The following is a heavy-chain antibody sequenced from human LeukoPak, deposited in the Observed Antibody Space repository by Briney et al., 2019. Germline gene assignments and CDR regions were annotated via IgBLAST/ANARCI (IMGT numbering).Heavy chain of an antibody. D-gene: IGHD6-19*01. CDR1: GASISSYY. J-gene: IGHJ5*01. V-gene: IGHV4-4*07. CDR2: IYTSGST. Sequence: SETLSLTCTVSGASISSYYWSWIRQPAGKGLEWIGRIYTSGSTTYNPSLKSRVTISVDTSKNQFSLKLSSVTAADTAVYYCAAAGTAGTQQVKWFDRWSEPTLLTVSS. CDR3: AAAGTAGTQQVKWFDR.